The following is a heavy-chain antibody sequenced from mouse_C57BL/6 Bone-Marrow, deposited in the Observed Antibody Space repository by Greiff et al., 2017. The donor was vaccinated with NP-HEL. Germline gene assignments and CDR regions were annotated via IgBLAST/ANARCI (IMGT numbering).Heavy chain of an antibody. J-gene: IGHJ4*01. CDR2: IDPSDSYT. CDR1: GYTFTSYW. V-gene: IGHV1-50*01. CDR3: ARNSYYAMDY. Sequence: VQLQQPGAELVKPGASVKLSCKASGYTFTSYWMQWVKQRPGQGLEWIGEIDPSDSYTNYNQKFKGKAPLTVDKSSSTAYMQLSGVASEDSAVYCCARNSYYAMDYGGQGTSVTVSS.